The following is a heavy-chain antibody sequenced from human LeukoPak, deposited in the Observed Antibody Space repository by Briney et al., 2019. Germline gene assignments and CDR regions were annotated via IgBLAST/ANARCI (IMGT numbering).Heavy chain of an antibody. Sequence: GGSLTLSCAASGFTFSNYWMHWVRQAPGKGLVWVSRINTDGSSTNYADSVKGRFTISRDNARNTVYLQMNSLRAEDTAVYYCVRLLDRDYWGHGTLLTDSS. CDR2: INTDGSST. CDR1: GFTFSNYW. J-gene: IGHJ4*01. D-gene: IGHD3-3*01. CDR3: VRLLDRDY. V-gene: IGHV3-74*01.